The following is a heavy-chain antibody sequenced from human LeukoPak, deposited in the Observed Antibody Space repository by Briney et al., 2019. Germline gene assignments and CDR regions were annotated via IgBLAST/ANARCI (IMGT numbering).Heavy chain of an antibody. CDR1: GGSFSGYY. V-gene: IGHV4-34*01. CDR2: INHSGST. CDR3: ARGGEGYCSSTSCYTWWFDP. D-gene: IGHD2-2*02. Sequence: PSETLSLTCAVYGGSFSGYYWSWIRQPPGKGLEWIGEINHSGSTNYNPSPKSRVTISVDTSKNQFSLKLSSVTAADTAVYYCARGGEGYCSSTSCYTWWFDPWGQGTLVTVSS. J-gene: IGHJ5*02.